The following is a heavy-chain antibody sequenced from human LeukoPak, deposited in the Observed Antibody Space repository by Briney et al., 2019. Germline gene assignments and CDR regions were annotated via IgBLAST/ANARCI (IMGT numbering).Heavy chain of an antibody. J-gene: IGHJ3*02. CDR3: AKLGAAAGKYGSAFDI. CDR1: GFTFSSYS. V-gene: IGHV3-21*01. D-gene: IGHD6-13*01. CDR2: ISSSRSYI. Sequence: GVTLALYCAASGFTFSSYSMNWLRQAPGKGLVWVSSISSSRSYIYYADSAKGRFNNSRDNAKNSLYLQMKSLRAEDTAVFYCAKLGAAAGKYGSAFDIWGQGRMVTVSS.